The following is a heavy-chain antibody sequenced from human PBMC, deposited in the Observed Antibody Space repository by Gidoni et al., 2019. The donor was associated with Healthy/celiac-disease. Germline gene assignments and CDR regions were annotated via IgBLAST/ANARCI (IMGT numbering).Heavy chain of an antibody. CDR3: ARHLLHSYGDFPRYYFDY. Sequence: QLQLQESGPGLVKPSETLSLTCTVSGGPISSSSYYWGWIRQPPGKGLEWIGSIYYSGSTYYNPSLKSRVTISVDTSKNQFSLKLSSVTAADTAVYYCARHLLHSYGDFPRYYFDYWGQGTLVTVSS. D-gene: IGHD4-17*01. CDR1: GGPISSSSYY. J-gene: IGHJ4*02. V-gene: IGHV4-39*01. CDR2: IYYSGST.